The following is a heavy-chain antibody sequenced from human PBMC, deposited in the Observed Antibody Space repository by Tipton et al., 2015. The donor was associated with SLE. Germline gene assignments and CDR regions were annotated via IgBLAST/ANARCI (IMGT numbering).Heavy chain of an antibody. CDR2: IFDSWTT. CDR1: GGSITNYY. V-gene: IGHV4-59*12. Sequence: TLSLTCTVSGGSITNYYWNWIRQPPGKGLEWIGYIFDSWTTAYSPSLKSRVTISLDTSMSRFSLRLTSVTAADTAVYYCARVVAVAATHYYAMDVWGQGTTVTVSS. D-gene: IGHD2-15*01. J-gene: IGHJ6*02. CDR3: ARVVAVAATHYYAMDV.